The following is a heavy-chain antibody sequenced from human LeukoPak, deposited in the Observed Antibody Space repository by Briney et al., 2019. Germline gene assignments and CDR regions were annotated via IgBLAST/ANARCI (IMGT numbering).Heavy chain of an antibody. J-gene: IGHJ4*02. V-gene: IGHV4-61*02. CDR3: ARSRGGTVGY. D-gene: IGHD2-15*01. CDR2: IYTSGST. Sequence: PSETLSLTCTVSGGSISSGSYYWSWIRQPAGKGLEWIGRIYTSGSTNYNPSLKSRVSISVDTSKNQSSLKLSSVTAADTAVYYCARSRGGTVGYWGQGTLVTVSS. CDR1: GGSISSGSYY.